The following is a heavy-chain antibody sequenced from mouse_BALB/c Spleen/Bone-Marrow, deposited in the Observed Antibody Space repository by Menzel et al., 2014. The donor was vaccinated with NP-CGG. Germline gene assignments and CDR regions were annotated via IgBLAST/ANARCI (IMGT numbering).Heavy chain of an antibody. V-gene: IGHV1-4*01. Sequence: VKVVESGAELAKPGASVKMSCRASGYTFTTYTVHWVKQRPGQGLEWIGYINPSSDYTNYNQKFKDKATLTADKSSSTAYIQLSSLTSEDSAVYYCARRGVYDYPWFVYWGQGTLVTVSA. D-gene: IGHD2-4*01. CDR1: GYTFTTYT. CDR3: ARRGVYDYPWFVY. J-gene: IGHJ3*01. CDR2: INPSSDYT.